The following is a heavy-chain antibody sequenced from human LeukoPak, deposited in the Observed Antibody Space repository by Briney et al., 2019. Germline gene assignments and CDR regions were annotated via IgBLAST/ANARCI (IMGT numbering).Heavy chain of an antibody. CDR1: GYSVPNYW. V-gene: IGHV5-51*01. CDR2: IYPGDSHT. CDR3: ARGPYAYTSSATLGSYNWFDP. Sequence: PGESLKISCKGSGYSVPNYWIGWVRQMPGKGLEWMGIIYPGDSHTRYSPSFQDQVTISVDKSISTAYLQWSSLKASDTAMYYCARGPYAYTSSATLGSYNWFDPWGQGSLVTVSS. J-gene: IGHJ5*02. D-gene: IGHD2-2*02.